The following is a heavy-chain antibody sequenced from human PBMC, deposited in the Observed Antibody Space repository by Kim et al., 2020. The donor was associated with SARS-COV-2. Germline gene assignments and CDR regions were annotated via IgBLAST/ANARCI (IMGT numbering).Heavy chain of an antibody. Sequence: GGSQRLSCAVSGIPFSNAWFNWVRQSPGKGLEWVGRIKSKTDGGTADLAAPVKGRFAISRDDSKNTLSLLMNNVETDDSAVYYCTTVSMRWGQGTLVTVS. D-gene: IGHD2-2*01. CDR2: IKSKTDGGTA. CDR1: GIPFSNAW. V-gene: IGHV3-15*01. CDR3: TTVSMR. J-gene: IGHJ4*02.